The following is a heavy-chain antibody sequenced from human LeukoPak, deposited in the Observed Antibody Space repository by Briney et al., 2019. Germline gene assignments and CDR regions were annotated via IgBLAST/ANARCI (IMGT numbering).Heavy chain of an antibody. CDR2: ISSSGSYI. CDR1: GFTFSSYS. Sequence: GGSLRLSCAASGFTFSSYSMNWVRQAPGKGLEWVSSISSSGSYIYYADSVKGRFTISRDNAKNSLYLQMNSLRAEDTAVYYCARIPAAAGRGYWGQGTLVTVSS. CDR3: ARIPAAAGRGY. D-gene: IGHD6-13*01. J-gene: IGHJ4*02. V-gene: IGHV3-21*01.